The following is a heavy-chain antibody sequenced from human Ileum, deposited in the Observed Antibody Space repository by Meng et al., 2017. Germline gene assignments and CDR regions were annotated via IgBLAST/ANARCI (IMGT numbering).Heavy chain of an antibody. Sequence: QSCASPLKPSETPSLALASFGGYFMDYNWSWVRQPPGKGLEWIGQIHHSGRTNYKSSLERRVTISVDTSKSQFSLKLTSVTAADTAMYYCVRGPARETHDFDYWGQGALVTVSS. CDR1: GGYFMDYN. V-gene: IGHV4-34*01. CDR3: VRGPARETHDFDY. J-gene: IGHJ4*02. D-gene: IGHD1-26*01. CDR2: IHHSGRT.